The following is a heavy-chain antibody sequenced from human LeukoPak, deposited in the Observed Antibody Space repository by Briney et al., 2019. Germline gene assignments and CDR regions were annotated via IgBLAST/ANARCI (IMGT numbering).Heavy chain of an antibody. CDR1: GYTFTTYA. D-gene: IGHD2-8*01. Sequence: ASVKVSCKASGYTFTTYAMNWVRQAPGQGLEWMGWINTNTGNPTYAQGFTGRFVFSLDTSVSTAYLQISSLKAEDTAVYYCARRLGGYCTNGVCYGEDYWGQGTLVTVSS. V-gene: IGHV7-4-1*02. J-gene: IGHJ4*02. CDR3: ARRLGGYCTNGVCYGEDY. CDR2: INTNTGNP.